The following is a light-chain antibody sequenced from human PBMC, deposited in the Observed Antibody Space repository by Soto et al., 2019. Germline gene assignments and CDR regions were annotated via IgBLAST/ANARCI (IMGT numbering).Light chain of an antibody. CDR2: KAS. V-gene: IGKV1-5*03. J-gene: IGKJ1*01. Sequence: DIEMTQSPSTLSACVGDRVTITCRASQSISTWLAWYQQKSGKAPKLLIYKASSLQNGVPSRFSGSGSGTEFNLSISSLQPDDFATYYCQYYNAFWTFGQGTKVEIK. CDR3: QYYNAFWT. CDR1: QSISTW.